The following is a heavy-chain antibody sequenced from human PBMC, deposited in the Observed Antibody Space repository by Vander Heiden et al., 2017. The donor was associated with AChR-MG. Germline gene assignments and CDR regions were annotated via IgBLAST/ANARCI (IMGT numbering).Heavy chain of an antibody. V-gene: IGHV1-69*01. CDR3: ARALFRYYDSSGYFDY. Sequence: QVQLVQSGAEVKKPGSSVKVSCKASGGTFSSYAISWVRQAPGQGLEWMGGIIPIFGTANYAQKFQGRVTITADESTSTAYMELSSLRSEDTAVYYCARALFRYYDSSGYFDYWAREPWSPSPQ. D-gene: IGHD3-22*01. J-gene: IGHJ4*02. CDR1: GGTFSSYA. CDR2: IIPIFGTA.